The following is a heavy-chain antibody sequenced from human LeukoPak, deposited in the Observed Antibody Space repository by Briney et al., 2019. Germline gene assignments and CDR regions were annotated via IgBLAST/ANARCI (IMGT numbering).Heavy chain of an antibody. Sequence: PSETLSLTCSVSSASISRDHWNWVRQLPGKRLEWIGNVDYNGATKYNPSLSSRITISLDTSKNLFSLHLTSVTAADTAHYFCTRGYEAFDYWGQGRLVTVSS. CDR3: TRGYEAFDY. J-gene: IGHJ4*02. CDR1: SASISRDH. CDR2: VDYNGAT. D-gene: IGHD2-2*01. V-gene: IGHV4-59*01.